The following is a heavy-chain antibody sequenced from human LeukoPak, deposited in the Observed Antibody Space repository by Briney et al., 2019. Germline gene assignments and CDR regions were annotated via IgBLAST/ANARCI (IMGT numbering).Heavy chain of an antibody. CDR2: INHNGNVN. D-gene: IGHD3-16*01. V-gene: IGHV3-7*03. CDR3: ARGGGLDV. CDR1: GFTISSYW. Sequence: GGSLRLSCAASGFTISSYWMNWARQAPGKGLEWVASINHNGNVNYYVDSVKGRFTISRDNAKNSLYLQMSNLRVEDTAVYFCARGGGLDVWGQGATVTVSS. J-gene: IGHJ6*02.